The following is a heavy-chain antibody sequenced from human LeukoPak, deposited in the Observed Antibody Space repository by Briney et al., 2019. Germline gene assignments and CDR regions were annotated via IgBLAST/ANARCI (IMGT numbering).Heavy chain of an antibody. CDR3: ARRYCSSTSCYRMGGFDP. D-gene: IGHD2-2*01. CDR2: INPNSGGT. Sequence: SVKVSCKASGYTFTRYYMHWVRQAPGQGLEWMGWINPNSGGTNYAQKFQGRVTMTRDKSISTAYMEMSRLRSDDTAVYYCARRYCSSTSCYRMGGFDPWGQGTLVTVSS. V-gene: IGHV1-2*02. CDR1: GYTFTRYY. J-gene: IGHJ5*02.